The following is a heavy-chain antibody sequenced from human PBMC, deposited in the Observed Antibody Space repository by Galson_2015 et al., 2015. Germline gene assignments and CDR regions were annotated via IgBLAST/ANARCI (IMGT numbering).Heavy chain of an antibody. CDR3: AKDIGIVGQWLLDY. CDR2: ISWNSGSI. Sequence: YSMHWVRQAPGKGLEWVSGISWNSGSIGYADSVKGRFTISRDNAKNSLYLQMNSLRAEDTALYYCAKDIGIVGQWLLDYWGQGTLVTVSS. J-gene: IGHJ4*02. CDR1: YS. D-gene: IGHD5-12*01. V-gene: IGHV3-9*01.